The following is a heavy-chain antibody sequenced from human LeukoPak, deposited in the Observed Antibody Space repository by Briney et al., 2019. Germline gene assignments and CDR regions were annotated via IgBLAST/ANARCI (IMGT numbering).Heavy chain of an antibody. CDR3: ARIGPILGAAWVDY. V-gene: IGHV4-4*07. CDR1: GGSISSYY. D-gene: IGHD3-3*02. J-gene: IGHJ4*02. CDR2: IYTSGST. Sequence: SETLSLTCTVSGGSISSYYWSWIRQPAGKVLEWIGRIYTSGSTYYNPSLKSRVTMSVDTSKNQFSLRLSSVTAVDATVYYCARIGPILGAAWVDYWGQGTLVSVSS.